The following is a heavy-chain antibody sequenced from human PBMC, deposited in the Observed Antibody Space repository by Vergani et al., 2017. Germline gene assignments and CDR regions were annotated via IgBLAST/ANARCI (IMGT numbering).Heavy chain of an antibody. CDR3: AKARDPNCKGGNFYSYYYGLDL. J-gene: IGHJ6*02. D-gene: IGHD4-23*01. Sequence: EVQLLESGGNLIQPGGSLRLSCGASGFTFSSYAMTWVRLAPGQGLQWVSAISGSGGNTFYTDSVKGRFTISRDNSKDTLYLQKNSLRVEDTAIYYCAKARDPNCKGGNFYSYYYGLDLWGQGTTVTVSS. V-gene: IGHV3-23*01. CDR1: GFTFSSYA. CDR2: ISGSGGNT.